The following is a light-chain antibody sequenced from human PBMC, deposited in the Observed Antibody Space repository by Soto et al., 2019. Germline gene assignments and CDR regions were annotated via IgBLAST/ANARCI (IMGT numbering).Light chain of an antibody. J-gene: IGKJ1*01. CDR2: DAS. CDR1: QTVSSTY. CDR3: QQYGRSPT. V-gene: IGKV3-20*01. Sequence: IGLTLSPGTLSFSPVETATLSCWASQTVSSTYLAWYQHKPGRAPRLLIDDASRRATGIPDRFSGSGSGTDFTLTISRLEPEDFVVYYCQQYGRSPTFGQGTKVDIK.